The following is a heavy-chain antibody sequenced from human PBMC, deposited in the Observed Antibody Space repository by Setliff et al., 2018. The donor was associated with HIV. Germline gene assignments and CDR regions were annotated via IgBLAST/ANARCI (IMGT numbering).Heavy chain of an antibody. J-gene: IGHJ6*03. CDR1: GFTFSSSA. Sequence: PGGSLRLSCAASGFTFSSSAMNWVRQAPGKGLEWISYISSKRTSIYYADSVKGRFTISRDNDRNSLYLQMNGLRAEDTAVYYCARGPTTVTNYYYYYMDVWGKGTTVTVSS. V-gene: IGHV3-48*01. CDR3: ARGPTTVTNYYYYYMDV. D-gene: IGHD4-17*01. CDR2: ISSKRTSI.